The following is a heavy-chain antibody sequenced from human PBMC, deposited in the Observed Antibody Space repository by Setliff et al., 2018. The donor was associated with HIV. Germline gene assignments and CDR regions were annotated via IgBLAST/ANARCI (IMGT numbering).Heavy chain of an antibody. CDR2: INPNSGGT. CDR3: ARLPFITIFGVLNGDDGFDI. V-gene: IGHV1-2*06. CDR1: GYTFTGYY. Sequence: ASVKVSCKASGYTFTGYYMHWVRQAPGQGPEWLGRINPNSGGTRYAQKFQGRVSMTRDTAISTAYMELSRLRSDDSAVYYCARLPFITIFGVLNGDDGFDIWGQGTMVTVSS. J-gene: IGHJ3*02. D-gene: IGHD3-3*01.